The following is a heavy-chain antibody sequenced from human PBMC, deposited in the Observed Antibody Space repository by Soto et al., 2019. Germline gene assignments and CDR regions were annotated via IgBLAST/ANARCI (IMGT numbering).Heavy chain of an antibody. CDR3: AKERTSPTMVRGVSSFFDY. J-gene: IGHJ4*02. CDR1: GFTFSSYA. V-gene: IGHV3-23*01. Sequence: GALRLSCAASGFTFSSYAMSWVRQAPGKGLEWVSAISGSGGSTYYADSVKGRFTISRDNSKNTLYLQMNSLRAEDTAVYYCAKERTSPTMVRGVSSFFDYWGQGTLVTVSS. D-gene: IGHD3-10*01. CDR2: ISGSGGST.